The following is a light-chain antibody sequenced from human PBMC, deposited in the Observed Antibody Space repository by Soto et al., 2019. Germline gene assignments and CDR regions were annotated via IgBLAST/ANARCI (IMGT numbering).Light chain of an antibody. J-gene: IGKJ2*01. CDR3: KQYWSTPPT. V-gene: IGKV4-1*01. CDR2: WAS. CDR1: QSVLYSSNNKNY. Sequence: DIVMTQSPDSLAVSLGERATINCKSSQSVLYSSNNKNYLAWYQQTPGQPPKLLIHWASTRESVVPDRFSGRGSGTDFTLTISSLQAEDVAVYYCKQYWSTPPTFGQGNKLDIK.